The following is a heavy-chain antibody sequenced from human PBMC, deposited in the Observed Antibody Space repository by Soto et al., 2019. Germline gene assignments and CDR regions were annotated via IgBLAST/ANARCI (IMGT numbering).Heavy chain of an antibody. J-gene: IGHJ4*02. CDR2: IDPNDSYT. D-gene: IGHD6-25*01. CDR3: ERLDVLTYSGSLLDD. Sequence: ESLKVSCKGSGYRFTSYWITWVRQMPGKGLAWMGTIDPNDSYTKYSPSFQGHVTISTDKSISTAYLQWSSLQASGTAMYYCERLDVLTYSGSLLDDWGQGTLVTVSS. V-gene: IGHV5-10-1*01. CDR1: GYRFTSYW.